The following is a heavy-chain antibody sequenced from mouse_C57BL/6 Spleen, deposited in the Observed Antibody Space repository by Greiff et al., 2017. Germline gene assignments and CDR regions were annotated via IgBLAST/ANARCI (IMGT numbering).Heavy chain of an antibody. CDR3: ARERDYYGPLDY. V-gene: IGHV3-6*01. J-gene: IGHJ2*01. Sequence: ESGPGLVKPSQSLSLTCSVTGYSITSGYYWNWIRQFPGNKLEWMGYISYDGSNNYNPSLKNRISITRDTSKNQFFLKLNSVTTEDTATYYCARERDYYGPLDYWGQGTTLTVSS. CDR2: ISYDGSN. D-gene: IGHD1-1*01. CDR1: GYSITSGYY.